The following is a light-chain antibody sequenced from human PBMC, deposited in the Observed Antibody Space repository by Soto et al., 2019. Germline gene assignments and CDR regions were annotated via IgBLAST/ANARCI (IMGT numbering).Light chain of an antibody. J-gene: IGKJ3*01. CDR2: GAY. V-gene: IGKV3-15*01. CDR1: QSVSSN. CDR3: QQYNNWPAK. Sequence: EIVMTQSPATLSVSPGERATLSCRASQSVSSNLAWYQQKPGQAPRLLIYGAYTRATGIPARFSGSGSGTEFTFTFSSLQSEDFAVYYCQQYNNWPAKFGPGTKVDIK.